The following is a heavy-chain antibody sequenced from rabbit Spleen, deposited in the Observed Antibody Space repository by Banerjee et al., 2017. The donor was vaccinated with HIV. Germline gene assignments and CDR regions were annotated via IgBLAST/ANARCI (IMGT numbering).Heavy chain of an antibody. V-gene: IGHV1S45*01. CDR2: IYAGSSGST. J-gene: IGHJ4*01. Sequence: QQQLEESGGGLVKPGGTLTLTCKASGFSFSSSDYMCWVRQAPGKGLEWIACIYAGSSGSTYYASWAKGRFTISKTSSTTMTLRMTSLSAADTATYFCARAPYAGIAVYGYAQNLWGQGTLVTVS. D-gene: IGHD6-1*01. CDR1: GFSFSSSDY. CDR3: ARAPYAGIAVYGYAQNL.